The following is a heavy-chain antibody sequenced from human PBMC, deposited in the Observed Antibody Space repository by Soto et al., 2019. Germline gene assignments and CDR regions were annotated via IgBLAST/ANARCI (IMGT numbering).Heavy chain of an antibody. J-gene: IGHJ4*02. D-gene: IGHD6-19*01. CDR1: GGSISSSSYY. CDR2: IYYSGST. Sequence: QLQLQESGPGLVKPSETLSLTCTVSGGSISSSSYYWGWIRQPPGKGLEWIGSIYYSGSTYYNPSLQSRVTISVDTSKNPFSLKLSSVTAADTAVYYCARSIQQWLVFFDYWGQGTLVTVSS. CDR3: ARSIQQWLVFFDY. V-gene: IGHV4-39*01.